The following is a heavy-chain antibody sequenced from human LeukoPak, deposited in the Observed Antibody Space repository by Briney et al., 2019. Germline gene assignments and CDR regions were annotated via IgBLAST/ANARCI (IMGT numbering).Heavy chain of an antibody. CDR2: IYPGDSDT. CDR1: GYSFTSYW. J-gene: IGHJ4*02. V-gene: IGHV5-51*01. CDR3: ARAYYDSSGYYSFDY. Sequence: MAGESLKISCKGSGYSFTSYWIGWVRQMPGKGLEWMGIIYPGDSDTRYSPSFQGQVTISADKSISTAYLQWSSLKASDTAMYYCARAYYDSSGYYSFDYWGQGTLVTVSS. D-gene: IGHD3-22*01.